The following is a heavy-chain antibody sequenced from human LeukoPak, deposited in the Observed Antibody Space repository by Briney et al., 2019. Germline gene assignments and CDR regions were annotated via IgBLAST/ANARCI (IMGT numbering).Heavy chain of an antibody. D-gene: IGHD4-23*01. J-gene: IGHJ3*02. CDR2: TSSRSSYI. CDR3: ARQGDYGGNSDAFDI. V-gene: IGHV3-21*01. CDR1: GFTFSDYS. Sequence: GGSLRLSCAASGFTFSDYSMNWVRQAPGKGLEWVSSTSSRSSYIYYGDSVKGRFTVSRDNAKNSLSLQMNSLRAEDTAVYYCARQGDYGGNSDAFDIWGQGTMVTVSS.